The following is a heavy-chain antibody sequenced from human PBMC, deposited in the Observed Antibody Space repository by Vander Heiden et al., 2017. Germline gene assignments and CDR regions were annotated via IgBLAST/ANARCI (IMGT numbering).Heavy chain of an antibody. J-gene: IGHJ4*02. CDR3: ARDYYYGSGSLDY. V-gene: IGHV3-33*08. Sequence: QVQLVESGGGLVQPGRSLSLSCAASGFTFSSYGMHWVRQATGKGLEWVAVIWYDGSNKYYADSVKGRFTISRDNSKNTLYLQMNSLRAEDTAVYYCARDYYYGSGSLDYWGQGTLVTVSS. CDR2: IWYDGSNK. D-gene: IGHD3-10*01. CDR1: GFTFSSYG.